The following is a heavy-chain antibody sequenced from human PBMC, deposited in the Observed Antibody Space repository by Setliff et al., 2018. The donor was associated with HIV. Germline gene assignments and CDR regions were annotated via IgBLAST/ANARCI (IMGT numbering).Heavy chain of an antibody. Sequence: SETLSLTCAVYGGSFTDFYWTFIRQSPGKGLEWIGEVTHSGSTTYDPSLKSRITISVDTSKNQFSLKLTSVTAADMGVYYCARGRKKTLAVSGTRYFDFWGQGTLVTVSS. CDR2: VTHSGST. J-gene: IGHJ4*02. D-gene: IGHD6-19*01. V-gene: IGHV4-34*01. CDR1: GGSFTDFY. CDR3: ARGRKKTLAVSGTRYFDF.